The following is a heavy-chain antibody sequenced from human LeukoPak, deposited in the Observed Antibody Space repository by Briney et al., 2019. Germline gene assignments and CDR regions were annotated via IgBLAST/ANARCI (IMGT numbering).Heavy chain of an antibody. CDR3: ARLAKYYYDSSGYRYFDL. V-gene: IGHV1-18*01. Sequence: ASVKVSCKASGYTFTSYGISWVRQAPGQGLEWMGWISAYNGNKNYAQKLQGRVTMTTDTSTSTAYMELRSLRSDDTAVYYCARLAKYYYDSSGYRYFDLWGRGTLVTVSS. J-gene: IGHJ2*01. CDR1: GYTFTSYG. CDR2: ISAYNGNK. D-gene: IGHD3-22*01.